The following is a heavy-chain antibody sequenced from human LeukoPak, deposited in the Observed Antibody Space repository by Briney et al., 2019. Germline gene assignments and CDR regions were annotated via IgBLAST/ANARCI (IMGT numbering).Heavy chain of an antibody. Sequence: SETLSLTCTVSGGSISSYYWSWIRKPPGKGLEWIGYIYYSGSTNYNPSLKSRVTISVDTSKNQFSLKLSSVTAADTAVYYCARSYSSSSYFDYWGQGTLVTVSS. CDR2: IYYSGST. D-gene: IGHD6-13*01. CDR1: GGSISSYY. J-gene: IGHJ4*02. CDR3: ARSYSSSSYFDY. V-gene: IGHV4-59*01.